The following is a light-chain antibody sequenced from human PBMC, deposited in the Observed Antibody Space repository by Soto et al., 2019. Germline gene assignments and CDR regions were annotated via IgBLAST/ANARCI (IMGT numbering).Light chain of an antibody. Sequence: DIQLTQSPSSLSPSVGDRITLSCRASQSISRNLNWYQQMPGKAPSLLIYAARDLQSGVPGRFSGSGSGTEVNLTISSLQPEDLATYYCQQSHSTPYTFGQGTKLEI. CDR1: QSISRN. CDR2: AAR. J-gene: IGKJ2*01. V-gene: IGKV1-39*01. CDR3: QQSHSTPYT.